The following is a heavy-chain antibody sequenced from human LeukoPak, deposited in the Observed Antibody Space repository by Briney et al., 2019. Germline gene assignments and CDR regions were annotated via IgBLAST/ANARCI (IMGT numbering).Heavy chain of an antibody. D-gene: IGHD2-2*02. Sequence: PSETLSLTCAVYGGSFSGYYWSWIRQPPGKGLEWIGEINHSGSTNYNPSLKSRVTISVDTSKNQFSLKLSSVTAADTAVYYCARGGSPNSYCSSTSCYTVGYYYYGMDVWGQGTTVTVSS. J-gene: IGHJ6*02. CDR1: GGSFSGYY. CDR3: ARGGSPNSYCSSTSCYTVGYYYYGMDV. CDR2: INHSGST. V-gene: IGHV4-34*01.